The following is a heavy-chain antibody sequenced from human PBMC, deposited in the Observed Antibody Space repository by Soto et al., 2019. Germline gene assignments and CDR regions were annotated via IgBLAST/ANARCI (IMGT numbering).Heavy chain of an antibody. V-gene: IGHV1-8*01. CDR3: ARSENYGDYPNWFDP. D-gene: IGHD4-17*01. Sequence: QVQLVQSGAEVKKPGASVKVSCKASGYTFTSYDIHWVRQATGQGLEWMGWMNPNSGNTGYAQKFQGRVTMTRNTSISTAYRELSSLRSEDTAVYYCARSENYGDYPNWFDPWGQGTLVTVSS. CDR2: MNPNSGNT. J-gene: IGHJ5*02. CDR1: GYTFTSYD.